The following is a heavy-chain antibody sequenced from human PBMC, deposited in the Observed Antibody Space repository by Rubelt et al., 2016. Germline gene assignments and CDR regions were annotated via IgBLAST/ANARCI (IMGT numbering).Heavy chain of an antibody. D-gene: IGHD2-2*01. J-gene: IGHJ6*02. Sequence: VQLVESGGGLVKPGGSLRLSCAASGFTFSAYWMSWVRQAPGKGLEWVSYISSSSSTIYYADSVKGRFTISRDNAKNSLYLQMNSLRDEDTAVYYCALFNLGSSTRKYYYYGMDVWGQGTTVTVSS. CDR3: ALFNLGSSTRKYYYYGMDV. CDR2: ISSSSSTI. V-gene: IGHV3-48*02. CDR1: GFTFSAYW.